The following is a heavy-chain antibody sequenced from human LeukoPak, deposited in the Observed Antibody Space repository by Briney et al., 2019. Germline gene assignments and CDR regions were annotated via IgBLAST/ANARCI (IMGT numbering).Heavy chain of an antibody. J-gene: IGHJ2*01. CDR1: GYTLTELS. CDR2: FDPEDGET. D-gene: IGHD2-21*02. CDR3: ATSLTVVVTAHWYFDL. Sequence: ASVKVSCKVSGYTLTELSMHWVRQAPGKGLEWMGGFDPEDGETIYAQKFQGRVTMTEDTSTDTAYMGLSSLRSEDTAVYYCATSLTVVVTAHWYFDLWGRGTLVTVSS. V-gene: IGHV1-24*01.